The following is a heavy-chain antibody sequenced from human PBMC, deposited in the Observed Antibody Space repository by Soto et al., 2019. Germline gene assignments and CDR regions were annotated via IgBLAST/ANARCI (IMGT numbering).Heavy chain of an antibody. CDR2: ISGSGQMT. CDR3: ARSEMTYNWND. Sequence: EVQLLESGGDLVQPGGSLSLSCVASGFTFRGDAMSWVRQAPGKGLEWVSSISGSGQMTHYADSVKGRFTISRDNSKNTLYLQMKSLRAEDTAVYYCARSEMTYNWNDWGQGTLVTVSS. J-gene: IGHJ4*02. D-gene: IGHD1-20*01. CDR1: GFTFRGDA. V-gene: IGHV3-23*01.